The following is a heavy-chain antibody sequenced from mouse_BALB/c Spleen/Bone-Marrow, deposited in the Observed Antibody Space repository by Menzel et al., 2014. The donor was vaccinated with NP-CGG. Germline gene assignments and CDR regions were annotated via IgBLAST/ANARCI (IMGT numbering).Heavy chain of an antibody. D-gene: IGHD1-3*01. CDR1: GFTFSNYA. CDR2: VSSGGSFT. CDR3: ARHGDNYVFDY. V-gene: IGHV5-9-3*01. Sequence: VQLKDSGGGLVSPGGSLKLSCAASGFTFSNYAMSWVRQTPEKRLEWVATVSSGGSFTYYPDSVKGRSTISRDSAKNTLYLQMSSLRSEDTAMYYCARHGDNYVFDYWGQGATLTVSS. J-gene: IGHJ2*01.